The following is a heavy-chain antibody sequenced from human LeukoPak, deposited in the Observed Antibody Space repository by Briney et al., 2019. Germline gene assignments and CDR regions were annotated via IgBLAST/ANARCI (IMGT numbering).Heavy chain of an antibody. Sequence: PGGSLRLSCAASGFTFTKYAIKWVRQAPGKGLEYVSSISINGGSTYYANSVKGRFTISRDNSKNMVYLQMGSLRAEDMALYYCARAWSAQLGNAFDIWGQGTMVTLSS. D-gene: IGHD1-1*01. CDR1: GFTFTKYA. CDR3: ARAWSAQLGNAFDI. V-gene: IGHV3-64*01. CDR2: ISINGGST. J-gene: IGHJ3*02.